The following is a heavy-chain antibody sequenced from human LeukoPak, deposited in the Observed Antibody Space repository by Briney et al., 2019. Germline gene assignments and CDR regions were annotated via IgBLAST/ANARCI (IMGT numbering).Heavy chain of an antibody. CDR2: IWYDGSNK. CDR3: ARLYSSSWHFDY. V-gene: IGHV3-33*01. CDR1: GFIFSSYG. D-gene: IGHD6-13*01. J-gene: IGHJ4*02. Sequence: GGSLRLSCAASGFIFSSYGMHWVRQAPGKGLEWVAVIWYDGSNKYHADSVKGRFTISRDNSKNTLLLQMNSLRAEDTAVYYCARLYSSSWHFDYWGQGTLVTVSS.